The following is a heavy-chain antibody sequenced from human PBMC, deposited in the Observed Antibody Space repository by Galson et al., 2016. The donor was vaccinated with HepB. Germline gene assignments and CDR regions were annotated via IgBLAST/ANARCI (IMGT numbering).Heavy chain of an antibody. V-gene: IGHV3-7*05. J-gene: IGHJ4*02. Sequence: SLRLSCAASGFTFNSYWMAWVRQAPGKGLEWVANIKQDGSEKYYVDSVKGRFTISRDNAKNSLYLQMNSLRVEDTAVYYCACPTGGNWTDYWGQGTLVTDSS. D-gene: IGHD1-1*01. CDR2: IKQDGSEK. CDR1: GFTFNSYW. CDR3: ACPTGGNWTDY.